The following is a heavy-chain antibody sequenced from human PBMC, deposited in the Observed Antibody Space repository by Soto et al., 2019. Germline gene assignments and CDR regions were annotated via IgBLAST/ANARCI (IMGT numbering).Heavy chain of an antibody. D-gene: IGHD2-15*01. CDR3: ALRPDNFDY. Sequence: PSETLSLTCAVSGCSISSSNWCSWVRQPPGKGLEWIGEIYHSGSTNYNPSLKSRVTISVDKSKNQFSLKLSSVAAADTAVYYCALRPDNFDYWGQGTLVTVSS. CDR2: IYHSGST. V-gene: IGHV4-4*02. CDR1: GCSISSSNW. J-gene: IGHJ4*02.